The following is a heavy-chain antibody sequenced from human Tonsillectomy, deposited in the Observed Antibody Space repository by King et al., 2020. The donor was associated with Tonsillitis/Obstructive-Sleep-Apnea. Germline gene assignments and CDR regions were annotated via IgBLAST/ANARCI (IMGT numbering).Heavy chain of an antibody. D-gene: IGHD3-9*01. Sequence: VQLVESEGGVVQPGRSLRLSCAASGFTFSTYAMHWVRQAPGKGLEWVAIISYDGSNKYYADSVKGRFTISRDNSKNTLYLQMNSLRAEDTAVYYCASLYYDILTGYYDPYYYYMDVWGKGTTVTVSS. CDR1: GFTFSTYA. CDR3: ASLYYDILTGYYDPYYYYMDV. CDR2: ISYDGSNK. J-gene: IGHJ6*03. V-gene: IGHV3-30*04.